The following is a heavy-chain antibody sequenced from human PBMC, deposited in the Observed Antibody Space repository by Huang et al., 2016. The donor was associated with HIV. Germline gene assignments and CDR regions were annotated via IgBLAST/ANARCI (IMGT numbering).Heavy chain of an antibody. Sequence: EVQLVESGGGLVQPGGSLRLSCAASGFNFSSYGMSWVRQAPGKGLEGVASIKPDESEKYYVDAVKGRFAVSRDRAKNSVFLEMNSLSAEDTAVYYCAGPNDIFTVWGQGALVTVSS. CDR3: AGPNDIFTV. CDR1: GFNFSSYG. D-gene: IGHD3-9*01. J-gene: IGHJ4*02. CDR2: IKPDESEK. V-gene: IGHV3-7*01.